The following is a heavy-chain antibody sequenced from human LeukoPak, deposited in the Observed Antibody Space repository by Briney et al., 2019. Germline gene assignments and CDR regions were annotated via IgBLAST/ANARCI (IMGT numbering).Heavy chain of an antibody. CDR3: ARGLYSRRPGDYFDY. J-gene: IGHJ4*02. CDR2: IYTSGGT. Sequence: SETLSLTCTVSGGSISSYYWSWIRQPAGKGLEWIGRIYTSGGTNYNPSLKSRVTMSVDTSKNQFSLKLSSVTAADTAVYYCARGLYSRRPGDYFDYWGQGTLVTVSS. V-gene: IGHV4-4*07. D-gene: IGHD6-13*01. CDR1: GGSISSYY.